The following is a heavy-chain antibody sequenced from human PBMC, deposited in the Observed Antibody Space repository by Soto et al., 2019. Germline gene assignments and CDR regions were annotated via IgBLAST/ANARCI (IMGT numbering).Heavy chain of an antibody. J-gene: IGHJ6*02. D-gene: IGHD5-12*01. V-gene: IGHV3-43*01. CDR1: GFTFDDYT. CDR3: AKDITDIGPRFPGGKDV. Sequence: GESLKISCAASGFTFDDYTMHWVRQAPGKGLEWVSLISWDGGSTYYADSVKGRFTISRDNSKNSLYLQMNSLRTEDTALYYCAKDITDIGPRFPGGKDVWGQGTTVTVSS. CDR2: ISWDGGST.